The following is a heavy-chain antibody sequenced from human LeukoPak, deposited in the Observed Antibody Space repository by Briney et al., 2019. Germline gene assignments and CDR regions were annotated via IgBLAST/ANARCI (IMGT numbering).Heavy chain of an antibody. Sequence: GGSLRLSCAASGFTFSDYYMSWIRQAPGKGLEWVSYITNSGSTIYYADSVKGRFTISRDNAKNSLYLQMNSLRAEDTAVYYCAKDFVDGGTVDYWGQGTLVTVSS. V-gene: IGHV3-11*04. CDR1: GFTFSDYY. CDR3: AKDFVDGGTVDY. D-gene: IGHD3-16*01. CDR2: ITNSGSTI. J-gene: IGHJ4*02.